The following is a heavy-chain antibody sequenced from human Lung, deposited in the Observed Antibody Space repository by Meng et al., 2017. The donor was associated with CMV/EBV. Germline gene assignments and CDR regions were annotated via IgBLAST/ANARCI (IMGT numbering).Heavy chain of an antibody. CDR2: IYYRGNT. D-gene: IGHD2-21*01. J-gene: IGHJ1*01. CDR3: SRDYCGGDCYSLGH. CDR1: GVSIRSSD. Sequence: CTVSGVSIRSSDWTWIRPPPGRGLEWIGYIYYRGNTNYSPSLKSRVTMSVDTSRNQFSLTLSSVAAADTAVYYCSRDYCGGDCYSLGHWGQGSLVTVSS. V-gene: IGHV4-59*01.